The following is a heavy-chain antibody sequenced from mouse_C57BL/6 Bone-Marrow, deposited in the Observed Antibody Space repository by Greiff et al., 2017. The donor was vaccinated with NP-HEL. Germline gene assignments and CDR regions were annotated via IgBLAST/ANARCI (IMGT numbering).Heavy chain of an antibody. J-gene: IGHJ3*01. D-gene: IGHD2-3*01. CDR2: IYPGSGNT. Sequence: VKLMESGAELVRPGASVKLSCKASGYTFTDYYINWVKQRPGQGLEWIARIYPGSGNTYYNEKFKGKATLTAEKSSSTAYMQLSSLTSEDSAVYFCARDGYSWFAYWGQGTLVTVSA. CDR1: GYTFTDYY. CDR3: ARDGYSWFAY. V-gene: IGHV1-76*01.